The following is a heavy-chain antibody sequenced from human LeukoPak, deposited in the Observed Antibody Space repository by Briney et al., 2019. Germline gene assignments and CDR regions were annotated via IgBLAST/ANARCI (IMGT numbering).Heavy chain of an antibody. CDR3: ARDEGIAARLNY. CDR2: ISYDGSNK. Sequence: GRPLRLSCAASGFTFSSYAMHWVRQAPGKGLEWVAVISYDGSNKYYADSVKGRFTISRDNSKNTLYLQMNSLRAEDTAVYYCARDEGIAARLNYWGQGTLVTVSS. J-gene: IGHJ4*02. V-gene: IGHV3-30-3*01. CDR1: GFTFSSYA. D-gene: IGHD6-6*01.